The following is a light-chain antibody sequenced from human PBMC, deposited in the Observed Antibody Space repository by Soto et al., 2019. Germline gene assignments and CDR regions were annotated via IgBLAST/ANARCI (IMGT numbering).Light chain of an antibody. V-gene: IGKV3-11*01. CDR2: QTS. Sequence: EIVLTQSPATLSSFPGYRFTLSCRASQYINTRLAWYQHRPGQAPRLLIYQTSIRAAGIPARFSASGTGTDFTLTISDVQPEDFAVYYCHQRQSWPRTFGQGTKVDIK. J-gene: IGKJ1*01. CDR3: HQRQSWPRT. CDR1: QYINTR.